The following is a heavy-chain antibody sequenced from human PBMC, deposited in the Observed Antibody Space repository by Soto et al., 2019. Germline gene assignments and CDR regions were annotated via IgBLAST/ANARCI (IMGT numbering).Heavy chain of an antibody. CDR3: ARVKNYYITTGPLDS. V-gene: IGHV1-2*02. D-gene: IGHD3-22*01. J-gene: IGHJ4*02. CDR1: GNTFTGYF. Sequence: ASVKVSCKASGNTFTGYFMHWVRQAPGQGLEWMGWINPNDGDTNYAQKFQGRVTMTRATSISTAYMELSSLISDDTAVYYCARVKNYYITTGPLDSWGQGTLVTVSS. CDR2: INPNDGDT.